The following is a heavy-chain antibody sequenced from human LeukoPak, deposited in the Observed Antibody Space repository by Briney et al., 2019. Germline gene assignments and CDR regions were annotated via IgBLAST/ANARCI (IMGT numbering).Heavy chain of an antibody. CDR2: IKSDGSER. Sequence: GGSLRLSCVASGFSFSSSWMQWVRQAPGKGLVWVSRIKSDGSERSYADSVEGRFTISRDNAKNSLYLQMNSLRAEDTAVYYCARGVTYFDYWGQGTLVTVSS. CDR1: GFSFSSSW. J-gene: IGHJ4*02. CDR3: ARGVTYFDY. V-gene: IGHV3-74*01. D-gene: IGHD2-21*02.